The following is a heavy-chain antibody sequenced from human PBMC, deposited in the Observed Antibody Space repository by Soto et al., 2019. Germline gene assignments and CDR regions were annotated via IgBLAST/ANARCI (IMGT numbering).Heavy chain of an antibody. Sequence: GGSLRLSCAASGFTFSSYGMHWVRQAPGKGLEWVAVISYDGSNKYYADSVKGRFTISRDNSKNTLYLQMNSLRAEDTAVYYCARDTRSSSYFDSWGQGALVTVSS. D-gene: IGHD6-6*01. CDR1: GFTFSSYG. CDR2: ISYDGSNK. V-gene: IGHV3-30*03. J-gene: IGHJ4*02. CDR3: ARDTRSSSYFDS.